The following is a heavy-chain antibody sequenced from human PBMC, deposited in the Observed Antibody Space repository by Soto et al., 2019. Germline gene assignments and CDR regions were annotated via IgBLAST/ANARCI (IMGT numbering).Heavy chain of an antibody. CDR1: GFIFTNYW. CDR2: IDPVDSYA. V-gene: IGHV5-10-1*01. J-gene: IGHJ5*02. CDR3: ARIESIARNWFDP. D-gene: IGHD6-13*01. Sequence: PGESLKISCNGSGFIFTNYWISWGRQMPGKGLEWMGNIDPVDSYANYSPSFQGHVTFSVDTSISTAYLQWSSLKASDTAMYFCARIESIARNWFDPWGQGTLVTVSS.